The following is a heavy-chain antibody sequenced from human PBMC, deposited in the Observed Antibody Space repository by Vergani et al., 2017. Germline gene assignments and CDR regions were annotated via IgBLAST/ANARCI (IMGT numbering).Heavy chain of an antibody. V-gene: IGHV4-59*01. CDR1: GGSISSYY. CDR3: ARAVLMTTTVYFDY. J-gene: IGHJ4*02. D-gene: IGHD4-17*01. CDR2: IYYSGST. Sequence: QVQLQESGPGLVKPSETLSLTCTVSGGSISSYYWSWIRQPPGKGLEWIGYIYYSGSTNYNPSLKSRVTISVDTSKNQFSLKLSSVTAAATAVYYCARAVLMTTTVYFDYWGQGTLVTVSS.